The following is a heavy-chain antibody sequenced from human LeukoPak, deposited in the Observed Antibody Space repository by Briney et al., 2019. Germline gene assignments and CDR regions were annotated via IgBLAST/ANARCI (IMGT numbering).Heavy chain of an antibody. J-gene: IGHJ4*02. CDR3: ARGGHIAAAGIPLLDY. Sequence: ASVKVSCEASGYTFTGYYMHWVRQAPGQGLEWMGIINPSGGSTSYAQKFQGRVTMTRDTSTSTVYMELSSLRSEDTAVYYCARGGHIAAAGIPLLDYWGQGTLVTVSS. V-gene: IGHV1-46*01. D-gene: IGHD6-13*01. CDR1: GYTFTGYY. CDR2: INPSGGST.